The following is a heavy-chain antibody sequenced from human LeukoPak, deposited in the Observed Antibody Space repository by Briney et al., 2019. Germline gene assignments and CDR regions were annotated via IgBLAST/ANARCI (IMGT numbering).Heavy chain of an antibody. CDR1: GGSISSHY. J-gene: IGHJ3*02. Sequence: KPSETLSLTCTVSGGSISSHYWSWIRQPPGKGLEWIGYIYYSGSTNYNPSLKSRVTISVDTSKNQFSLKLSSVTAADTAVYYCAREWAYYDFWSGSPGSFDIWGQGTMVTVSS. D-gene: IGHD3-3*01. CDR3: AREWAYYDFWSGSPGSFDI. V-gene: IGHV4-59*11. CDR2: IYYSGST.